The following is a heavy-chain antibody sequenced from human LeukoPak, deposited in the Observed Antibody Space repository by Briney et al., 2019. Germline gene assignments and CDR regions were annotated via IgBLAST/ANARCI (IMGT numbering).Heavy chain of an antibody. V-gene: IGHV4-61*01. J-gene: IGHJ4*02. CDR3: ASNPYWNDDCFDC. CDR2: IYYSGST. Sequence: SETLSLTCTVSGGSVSSGSYYWSWIRQPPGRGLEWIGYIYYSGSTNYNPSLKSRVTISVDTSKNQFSLKLSSVTAADTAVYYCASNPYWNDDCFDCWGQGALVTVSS. D-gene: IGHD1-1*01. CDR1: GGSVSSGSYY.